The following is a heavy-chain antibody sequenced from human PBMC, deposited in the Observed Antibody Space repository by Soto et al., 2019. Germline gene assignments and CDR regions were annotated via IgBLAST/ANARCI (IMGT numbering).Heavy chain of an antibody. CDR1: GFTFSTFV. Sequence: PXGSLRLSCAASGFTFSTFVMTWVRQVPGEGLDWVSSITGSGKSAYYADSVEGRVTISRDNSKNTLYLQIRSLGVDDTAVYHCAVHPGHNYYTMDVWGQGNTVTVSS. J-gene: IGHJ6*02. CDR3: AVHPGHNYYTMDV. V-gene: IGHV3-23*01. CDR2: ITGSGKSA.